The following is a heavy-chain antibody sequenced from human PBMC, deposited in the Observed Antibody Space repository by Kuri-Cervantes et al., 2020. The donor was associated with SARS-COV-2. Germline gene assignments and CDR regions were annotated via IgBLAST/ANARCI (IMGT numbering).Heavy chain of an antibody. CDR3: ARGTVPSAPYDSYCMDV. CDR2: IYYSGST. Sequence: SETLSLTCTVSGGSISSYYWSWIRQPPGKGLEWIGYIYYSGSTNYNPSLKSRVTISVDTSKNQFSLRLNSVTAADTGIHYCARGTVPSAPYDSYCMDVWGKGTTVTVSS. D-gene: IGHD2-2*01. J-gene: IGHJ6*03. CDR1: GGSISSYY. V-gene: IGHV4-59*12.